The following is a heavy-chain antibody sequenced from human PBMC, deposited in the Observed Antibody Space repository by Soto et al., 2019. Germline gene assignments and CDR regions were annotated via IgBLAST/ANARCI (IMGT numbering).Heavy chain of an antibody. CDR2: ISYDGRNT. CDR3: AGGYYYYALDV. V-gene: IGHV3-30*04. CDR1: RLTLSNYV. Sequence: QVQMVESGGGVVQPGRSLRLSCAATRLTLSNYVMHWVRQAPGKGLEWVAGISYDGRNTYYADSVTGLFSISSDNSNNTLFLQMNSLRPEDTAVYYCAGGYYYYALDVWGQGTTVTVSS. J-gene: IGHJ6*02.